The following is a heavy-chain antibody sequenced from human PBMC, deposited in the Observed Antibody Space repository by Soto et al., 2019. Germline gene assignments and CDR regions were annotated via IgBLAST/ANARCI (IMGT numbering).Heavy chain of an antibody. D-gene: IGHD1-26*01. CDR1: GGTFSSYA. J-gene: IGHJ4*02. V-gene: IGHV1-69*05. Sequence: SVKVSCKASGGTFSSYAISWVRQAPGQGLEWMGWIIASFGDTKYSQKFQGRVTITTDTSASTAHMELSSLRSEDTAVYYCARGRWMHTTADYYLDYWAQGALVTVSS. CDR2: IIASFGDT. CDR3: ARGRWMHTTADYYLDY.